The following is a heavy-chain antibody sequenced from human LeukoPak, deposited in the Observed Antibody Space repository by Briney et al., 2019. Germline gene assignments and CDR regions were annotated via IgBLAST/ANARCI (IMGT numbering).Heavy chain of an antibody. CDR2: IYHSGST. V-gene: IGHV4-4*02. CDR1: GGSISSSNW. CDR3: ARVNSSSWYGAFDI. D-gene: IGHD6-13*01. Sequence: SETLSLTCAVSGGSISSSNWWSWVRQPPGKGLEWIGEIYHSGSTNYNPSLKGRVTISVDKSKNQFSLKLSSVTAADTAVYYCARVNSSSWYGAFDIWGQGTMVTVSS. J-gene: IGHJ3*02.